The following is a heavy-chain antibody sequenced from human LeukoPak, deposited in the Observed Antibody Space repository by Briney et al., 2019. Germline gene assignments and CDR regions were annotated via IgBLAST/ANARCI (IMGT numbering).Heavy chain of an antibody. CDR1: GGTFSSYA. D-gene: IGHD3-22*01. Sequence: SVKVSCKASGGTFSSYAISWVRQAPGQGLEWMGGIIPIFGTANYAQKFQGRVTITADESTSTAYMELSSLRSEDTAVYYCARAHRAYYYDSSGYNCFDYWGQGTLVTVSS. CDR2: IIPIFGTA. V-gene: IGHV1-69*13. CDR3: ARAHRAYYYDSSGYNCFDY. J-gene: IGHJ4*02.